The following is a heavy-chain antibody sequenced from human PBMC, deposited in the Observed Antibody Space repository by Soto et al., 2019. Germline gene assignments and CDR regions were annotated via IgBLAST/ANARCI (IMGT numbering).Heavy chain of an antibody. CDR1: GFSFSAHG. CDR2: INDGSEE. CDR3: ARDDLFVDNDLDH. Sequence: QVQLVESGGGVVRPGTSLRLSCAATGFSFSAHGMHWVRQAPGKGLEWLAVINDGSEEGYADSVRGRFTISRDNARNILYLQMDNLRAEDSALYYCARDDLFVDNDLDHWGQGTLVTVSS. V-gene: IGHV3-33*01. J-gene: IGHJ4*02. D-gene: IGHD1-1*01.